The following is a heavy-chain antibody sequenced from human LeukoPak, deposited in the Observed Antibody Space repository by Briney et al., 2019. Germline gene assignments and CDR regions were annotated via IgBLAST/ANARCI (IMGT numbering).Heavy chain of an antibody. V-gene: IGHV4-61*01. CDR2: IYYSGST. CDR3: ARKGAAAVAGYFDL. J-gene: IGHJ2*01. D-gene: IGHD6-13*01. CDR1: GGSVSSGSYY. Sequence: PSETLSLTCTVSGGSVSSGSYYWSWIRQPPGKGLEWIEYIYYSGSTNYNPSLKSRVTISVDTSKNQFSLKLSSVTAADTAVYYCARKGAAAVAGYFDLWGRGTLVTVSS.